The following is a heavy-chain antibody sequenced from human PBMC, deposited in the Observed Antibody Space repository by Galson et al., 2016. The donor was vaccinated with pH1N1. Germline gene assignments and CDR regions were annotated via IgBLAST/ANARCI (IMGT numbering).Heavy chain of an antibody. CDR3: ARDVGGDLAHDL. CDR1: GFTFSRNG. Sequence: SLRLSCAASGFTFSRNGLHWVRQAPGKGLEWVAVIWYDGSNKYYADSVKGRFTISRDNSKNTLYLQMNSRRAEDTAVYYCARDVGGDLAHDLWGRGTLVTVSS. CDR2: IWYDGSNK. V-gene: IGHV3-33*01. D-gene: IGHD2-21*01. J-gene: IGHJ2*01.